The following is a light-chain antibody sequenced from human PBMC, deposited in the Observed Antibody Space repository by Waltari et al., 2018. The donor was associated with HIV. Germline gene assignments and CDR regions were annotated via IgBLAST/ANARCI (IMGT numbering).Light chain of an antibody. CDR2: END. CDR1: TSNIANNY. V-gene: IGLV1-51*02. Sequence: QSILTRPPSVSAAPGHNVTISCSGTTSNIANNYVSWYQHLPGTPPKLLIFENDKRPSEIPDRFSGSKSGTSATLGIIGLQPGDEADYYCGTWDTSLTAYVFTTGTKVSV. J-gene: IGLJ1*01. CDR3: GTWDTSLTAYV.